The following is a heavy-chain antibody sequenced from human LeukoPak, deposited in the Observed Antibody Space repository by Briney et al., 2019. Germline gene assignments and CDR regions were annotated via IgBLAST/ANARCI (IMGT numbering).Heavy chain of an antibody. D-gene: IGHD3-9*01. CDR3: ARGYDILTGEGSFDY. Sequence: ASVKVSCKASGGTFSSYAISGVRQAPGQGLEWMGGIIPIFGTANYAQKFQGRVTITADESTSTAYMELSSLRSEDTAVYYCARGYDILTGEGSFDYWGQGTLVTVSS. CDR1: GGTFSSYA. CDR2: IIPIFGTA. J-gene: IGHJ4*02. V-gene: IGHV1-69*13.